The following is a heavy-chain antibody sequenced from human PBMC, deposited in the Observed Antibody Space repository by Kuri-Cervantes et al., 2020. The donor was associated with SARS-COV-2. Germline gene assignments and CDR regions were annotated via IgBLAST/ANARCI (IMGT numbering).Heavy chain of an antibody. CDR1: GGSVSSGSYY. Sequence: SETLSLTCTVSGGSVSSGSYYWSWIRQPPGKSLEWIGYIYHSGSTYYNPSLKSRVTISVDRSKNQFSLKLSSVTAADTAVYYCARGSRWYDSSGNLDYWGQGTLVTVSS. V-gene: IGHV4-30-2*01. CDR2: IYHSGST. CDR3: ARGSRWYDSSGNLDY. J-gene: IGHJ4*02. D-gene: IGHD3-22*01.